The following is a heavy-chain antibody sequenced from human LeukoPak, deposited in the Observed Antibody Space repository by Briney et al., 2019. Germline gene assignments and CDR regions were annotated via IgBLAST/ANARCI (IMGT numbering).Heavy chain of an antibody. Sequence: SETLSLTCTVSGGSISSGGYYWSWIRQPPGKGLEWIGYIYHSGSTYYNPSLKSRVTISVDRSKNQFSLKLSSVTAADTAVYYCARDPLLTAGFPNDAFDIWGQGTMVTVSS. CDR2: IYHSGST. D-gene: IGHD6-13*01. CDR1: GGSISSGGYY. J-gene: IGHJ3*02. V-gene: IGHV4-30-2*01. CDR3: ARDPLLTAGFPNDAFDI.